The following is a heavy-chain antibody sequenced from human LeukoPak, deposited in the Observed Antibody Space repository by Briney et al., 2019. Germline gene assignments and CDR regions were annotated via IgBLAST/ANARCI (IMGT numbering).Heavy chain of an antibody. CDR1: GGSFSGYY. CDR2: INHSGST. V-gene: IGHV4-34*01. Sequence: SQTLSLTCAVYGGSFSGYYWSWIRQPPGKGLEWIGEINHSGSTNYNPSLKSRVTISVDTSKNRFSLKLSSVTAADTAVYYCARGRYFQHWGQGTLVTVSS. J-gene: IGHJ1*01. CDR3: ARGRYFQH.